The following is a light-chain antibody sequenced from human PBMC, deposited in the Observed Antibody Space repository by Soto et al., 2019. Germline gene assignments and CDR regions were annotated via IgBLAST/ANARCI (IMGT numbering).Light chain of an antibody. Sequence: EIVLTQSPGTLSLSPGERATLSYRASQSVSSYLAWYQQKPGQAPRLLIYDASNRATGIPARFSGSGSGTDFTLTISSLEPEDFAVYYCQQRSNWPTFGGGTKVDIK. CDR2: DAS. J-gene: IGKJ4*01. CDR1: QSVSSY. CDR3: QQRSNWPT. V-gene: IGKV3-11*01.